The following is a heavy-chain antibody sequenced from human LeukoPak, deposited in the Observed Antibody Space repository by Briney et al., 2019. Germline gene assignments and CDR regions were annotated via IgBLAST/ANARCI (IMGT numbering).Heavy chain of an antibody. CDR2: IWYDGSNK. Sequence: SGGSLRLSCAASGFTFSSYGMHWVRQAPGKGLERVAVIWYDGSNKYYADSVKGRFTISRDNSKNTLYLQMNSLRAEDTAVYYCAREYLWFGEPSPFDPWGQGTLVTVSS. CDR1: GFTFSSYG. V-gene: IGHV3-33*01. J-gene: IGHJ5*02. CDR3: AREYLWFGEPSPFDP. D-gene: IGHD3-10*01.